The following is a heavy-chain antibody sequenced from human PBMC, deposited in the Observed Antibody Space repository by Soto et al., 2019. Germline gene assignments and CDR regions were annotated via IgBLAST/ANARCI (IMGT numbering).Heavy chain of an antibody. CDR1: GYRFTNYG. V-gene: IGHV1-18*01. CDR2: ISGGNGKI. Sequence: QVQLVQSGTEVKKPGASVKVSCEASGYRFTNYGITWVRQAPGQGLEWMGWISGGNGKIKYAQNVLGRLTMTPERSTSTAYMELRSLRSDDTAMYYCARDLGRFDGSGSYYPNWFDPWGQGTLVIVSS. D-gene: IGHD3-22*01. CDR3: ARDLGRFDGSGSYYPNWFDP. J-gene: IGHJ5*02.